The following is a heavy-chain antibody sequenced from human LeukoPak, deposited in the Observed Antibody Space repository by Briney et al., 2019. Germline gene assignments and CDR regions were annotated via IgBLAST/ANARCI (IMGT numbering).Heavy chain of an antibody. CDR1: GDSITYFY. J-gene: IGHJ4*02. V-gene: IGHV4-4*07. D-gene: IGHD3-10*01. CDR3: ARRRRLGVLISSDY. Sequence: SETLSLACSLSGDSITYFYWDWIRQAAVKGLEWIGRFSSSGSTDYNASLKSRVTISVDTSQNQFSLRLRSVTAADTAVYYCARRRRLGVLISSDYWGQGTLVSVSS. CDR2: FSSSGST.